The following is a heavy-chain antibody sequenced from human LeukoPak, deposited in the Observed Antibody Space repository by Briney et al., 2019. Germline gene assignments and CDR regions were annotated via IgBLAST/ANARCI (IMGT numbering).Heavy chain of an antibody. CDR1: GGSFSGYY. J-gene: IGHJ5*02. Sequence: SETLSLTCAVYGGSFSGYYWSWIRQPPGKGLEWIGEINHSGSTNYNPSLKSRVTISVDTSKKQFSLKLSSVTAADTAVYYCAREEENWFDPWGQGTLVTVSS. CDR3: AREEENWFDP. CDR2: INHSGST. V-gene: IGHV4-34*01.